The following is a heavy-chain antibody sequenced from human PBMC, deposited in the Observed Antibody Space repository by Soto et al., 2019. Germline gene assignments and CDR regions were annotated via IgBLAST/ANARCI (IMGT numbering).Heavy chain of an antibody. CDR1: GGTFSSYT. V-gene: IGHV1-69*02. J-gene: IGHJ2*01. Sequence: SVKVSCKASGGTFSSYTISWVRQAPGQGLEWMGRIIPILGIANYAQKFQGRVTITADKSTSTAYMELSSLRSEDTAMYYCESCGGYCSSTSCHPLSGYFDLWGRGTLVTVSS. CDR2: IIPILGIA. D-gene: IGHD2-2*01. CDR3: ESCGGYCSSTSCHPLSGYFDL.